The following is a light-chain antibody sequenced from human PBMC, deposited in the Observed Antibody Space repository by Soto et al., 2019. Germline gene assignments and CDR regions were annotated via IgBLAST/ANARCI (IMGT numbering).Light chain of an antibody. J-gene: IGKJ5*01. CDR2: DAS. Sequence: EIVLTQSPATLSLSPGERATLSCRASQTFSSHLAWYQQKPGQAPRLLIYDASKRATGIPARFSGRGSGTDFTLNISSLGPEDFAVYYCQQRSNWPPVITFGQGTRLEIK. V-gene: IGKV3-11*01. CDR1: QTFSSH. CDR3: QQRSNWPPVIT.